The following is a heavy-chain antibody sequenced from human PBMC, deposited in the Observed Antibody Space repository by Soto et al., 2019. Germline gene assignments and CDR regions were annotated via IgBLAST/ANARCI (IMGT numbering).Heavy chain of an antibody. D-gene: IGHD4-17*01. V-gene: IGHV3-33*01. CDR3: GREPVGDYDLWRNYYNYGMDV. CDR1: EFTFRSYG. J-gene: IGHJ6*02. CDR2: IWYDGSKK. Sequence: QEQLVESGGGVVQPGRSLRLACSASEFTFRSYGMHWVRQAPGKGLEWVAVIWYDGSKKDYAGSVKGRFTISRDNSENTLSLQTNSFRAEDTAVYYCGREPVGDYDLWRNYYNYGMDVWGQGTTVTVSS.